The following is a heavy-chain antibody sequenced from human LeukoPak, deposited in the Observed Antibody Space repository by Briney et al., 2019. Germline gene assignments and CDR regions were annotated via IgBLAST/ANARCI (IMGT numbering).Heavy chain of an antibody. J-gene: IGHJ2*01. Sequence: PGGSLRLSCEGSGFIFSRYSSYAMNWVRQAPGKGLEWVAAISGGGDVTNYADSVKGRFTISRDNSKNTVHMQMNSLGAEDTAVYYCVTTWGAHYWYFDLWGRGALVTVSS. V-gene: IGHV3-23*01. CDR3: VTTWGAHYWYFDL. CDR2: ISGGGDVT. D-gene: IGHD1-26*01. CDR1: GFIFSRYSSYA.